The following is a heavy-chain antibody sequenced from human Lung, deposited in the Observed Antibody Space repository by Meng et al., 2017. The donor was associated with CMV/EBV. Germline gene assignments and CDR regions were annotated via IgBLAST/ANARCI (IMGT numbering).Heavy chain of an antibody. CDR2: ISSSSSYI. CDR1: GFXFSSYS. D-gene: IGHD5-12*01. Sequence: GGSXRLXCAASGFXFSSYSMNWVRQAPGKGLEWVSSISSSSSYIYYADSVKGRFTISRDNAKNSLYLQMNSLRAEDTAVYYCARDLRGYSGYDYPYYYYGMDVWXQGTXVTVSS. CDR3: ARDLRGYSGYDYPYYYYGMDV. V-gene: IGHV3-21*01. J-gene: IGHJ6*02.